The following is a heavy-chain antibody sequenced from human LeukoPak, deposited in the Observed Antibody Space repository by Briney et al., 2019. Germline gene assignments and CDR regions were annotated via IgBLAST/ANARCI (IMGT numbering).Heavy chain of an antibody. J-gene: IGHJ4*02. Sequence: PGGSLRLSCAASGFTFSSCSMNWVRQAPGKGLEWVSSISSSSSYIYYADSVKGRFTISRDNAKNSLYLQMNSLRAEDTAVYYCARQDCGGDCSSSFDYWGQGTLVTVSS. CDR3: ARQDCGGDCSSSFDY. CDR2: ISSSSSYI. D-gene: IGHD2-21*02. CDR1: GFTFSSCS. V-gene: IGHV3-21*01.